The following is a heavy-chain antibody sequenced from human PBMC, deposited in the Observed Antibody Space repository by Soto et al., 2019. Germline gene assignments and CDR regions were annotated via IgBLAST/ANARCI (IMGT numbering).Heavy chain of an antibody. CDR2: IWYDGSNK. CDR3: VRDESTVVVTAIPFDY. V-gene: IGHV3-33*01. Sequence: QVQLVESGGGVVQPGRSLRLSCAASGFTSSTYGMHWVRQAPGKGLEWVALIWYDGSNKYYADSVKGRFTISRDNSKNTLYLQMNSLRAEDTAVDYCVRDESTVVVTAIPFDYWGQGTLVTVSS. D-gene: IGHD2-21*02. CDR1: GFTSSTYG. J-gene: IGHJ4*02.